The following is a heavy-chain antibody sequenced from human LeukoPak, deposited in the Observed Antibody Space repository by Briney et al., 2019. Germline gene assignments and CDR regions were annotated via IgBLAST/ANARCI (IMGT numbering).Heavy chain of an antibody. J-gene: IGHJ4*02. D-gene: IGHD3-22*01. V-gene: IGHV3-73*01. CDR2: IRSKANSYAT. CDR3: TRQGYDSSGY. Sequence: GGSLKLSCAASGFTFSGSAMPWVRQASGKGLEWVGRIRSKANSYATAYAASVKGRFTISRDDSKNTAYLQMNSLKTEDTAVYYCTRQGYDSSGYWGQGTLVTVSS. CDR1: GFTFSGSA.